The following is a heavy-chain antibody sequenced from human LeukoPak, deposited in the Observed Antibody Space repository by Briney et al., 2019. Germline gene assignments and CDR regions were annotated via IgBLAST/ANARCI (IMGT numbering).Heavy chain of an antibody. CDR1: GFTFSSYW. V-gene: IGHV3-7*01. Sequence: PGGSLRLSCAASGFTFSSYWMSWVRQAPGKGLEWVANIKQDGSEKYYVDSVKGRFTISRDNAKNSLYLQMNSLRAEDTAVYYCARDWAMYYDICSLLDVWGKGTTVTVSS. CDR2: IKQDGSEK. D-gene: IGHD3-9*01. CDR3: ARDWAMYYDICSLLDV. J-gene: IGHJ6*04.